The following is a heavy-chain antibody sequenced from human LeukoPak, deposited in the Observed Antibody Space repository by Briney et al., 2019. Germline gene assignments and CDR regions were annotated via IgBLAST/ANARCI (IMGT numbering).Heavy chain of an antibody. CDR1: GGSISSYY. CDR3: AREGLNMVRGVIPKEAWGWFDP. CDR2: IYYSGST. J-gene: IGHJ5*02. V-gene: IGHV4-59*01. Sequence: SETLSLTCTVSGGSISSYYWSWIRQPPGKGLEWIGYIYYSGSTNHNPSLKSRVTISVDTSKNQFSLKLSSLTAADTAVYYCAREGLNMVRGVIPKEAWGWFDPWGQGTLVTVSS. D-gene: IGHD3-10*01.